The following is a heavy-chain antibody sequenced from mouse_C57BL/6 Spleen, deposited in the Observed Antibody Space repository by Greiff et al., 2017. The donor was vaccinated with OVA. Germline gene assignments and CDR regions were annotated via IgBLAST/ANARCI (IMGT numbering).Heavy chain of an antibody. Sequence: EVQRVESGPGLVKPSQSLSLSCSVTGYSITSGYFWYWIRQFPGNKLDWMGYIGYDGSNNYNPSFKNRTSLTRDTSTNQSFLKLHSVTTEDAATYDYARHGSSEGYAMDYWGQGTTVIVSS. CDR1: GYSITSGYF. J-gene: IGHJ4*01. CDR3: ARHGSSEGYAMDY. CDR2: IGYDGSN. V-gene: IGHV3-6*01. D-gene: IGHD1-1*01.